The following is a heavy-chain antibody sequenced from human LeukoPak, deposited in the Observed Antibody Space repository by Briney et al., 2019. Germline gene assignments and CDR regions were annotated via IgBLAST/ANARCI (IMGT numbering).Heavy chain of an antibody. V-gene: IGHV3-30*03. Sequence: GGSLRLSCAASGFTFSSYGMHWVRQAPGKGLEWVAVISYDGSNKYYADSVKGRFTISRDNSKNTLYLQMNSLRAEDTAVYYCARDRPQQWLVRGQRGYYYYMDVWGKGTTVTISS. CDR2: ISYDGSNK. J-gene: IGHJ6*03. CDR1: GFTFSSYG. D-gene: IGHD6-19*01. CDR3: ARDRPQQWLVRGQRGYYYYMDV.